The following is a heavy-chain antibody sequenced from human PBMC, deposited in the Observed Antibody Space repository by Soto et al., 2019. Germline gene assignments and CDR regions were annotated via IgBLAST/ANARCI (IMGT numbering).Heavy chain of an antibody. CDR1: GGTFSSYA. J-gene: IGHJ4*02. D-gene: IGHD2-2*02. Sequence: SVKGSCKASGGTFSSYAISWVRQAPVQGLEWMGGIIPIFGTANYAQKFQGRVTITADESTSTAYMELSSLRSEDTAVYYCASTLLGYCSSTSCYMPLWGQGTLVTVSS. CDR2: IIPIFGTA. CDR3: ASTLLGYCSSTSCYMPL. V-gene: IGHV1-69*13.